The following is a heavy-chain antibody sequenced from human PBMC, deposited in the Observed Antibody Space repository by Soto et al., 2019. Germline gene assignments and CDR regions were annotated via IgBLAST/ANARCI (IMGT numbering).Heavy chain of an antibody. CDR2: ISAHNGNT. CDR3: ARGRYGDY. D-gene: IGHD1-1*01. V-gene: IGHV1-18*01. CDR1: GYTFTSYV. J-gene: IGHJ4*02. Sequence: QVHLVQSGAEVKKPGASVKVSCKASGYTFTSYVITWVRQAPGQGLEWMGWISAHNGNTDYAQKLQGRVIVTRDTSTSTAYMELRSLRSDDTAVYYCARGRYGDYWGQGALVTVSS.